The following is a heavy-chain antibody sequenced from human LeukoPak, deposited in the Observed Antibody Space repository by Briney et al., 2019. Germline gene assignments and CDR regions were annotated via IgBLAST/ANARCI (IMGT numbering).Heavy chain of an antibody. CDR2: INDSGSV. Sequence: SSETLSLTCAVYSGSFSGYYWSWIRQPPGKGLEWIGEINDSGSVNCNPSLKNRVTLSVDTSKNQFSLRLSSVAAADTAVYYCARRLVDSGASQVSDDWAQGTLVTVSS. V-gene: IGHV4-34*01. CDR3: ARRLVDSGASQVSDD. CDR1: SGSFSGYY. J-gene: IGHJ4*02. D-gene: IGHD2-15*01.